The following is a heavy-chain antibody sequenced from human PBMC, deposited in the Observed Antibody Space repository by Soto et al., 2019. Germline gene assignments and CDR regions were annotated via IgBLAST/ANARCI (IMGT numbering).Heavy chain of an antibody. Sequence: EVQLLDSGGGLVQPGGSLRLSCAASGFTFSNFAMSWVRQVPGKGLEWVSGISSTGQNAYYADSVKGRFTISIDNSQNTLYLQLNNLTADDTAISSGVKYPSGNYIRGFDPWGQGTQVTVSS. CDR3: VKYPSGNYIRGFDP. D-gene: IGHD4-4*01. CDR1: GFTFSNFA. CDR2: ISSTGQNA. J-gene: IGHJ5*02. V-gene: IGHV3-23*01.